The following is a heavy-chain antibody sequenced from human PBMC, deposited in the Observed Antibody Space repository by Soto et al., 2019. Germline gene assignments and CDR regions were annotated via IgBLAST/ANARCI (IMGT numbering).Heavy chain of an antibody. J-gene: IGHJ5*02. D-gene: IGHD3-22*01. CDR1: GGSFSGYY. CDR2: INHSGST. CDR3: ARSYYYDSSGYQTGGWFDP. Sequence: PSETLSLTCAVYGGSFSGYYWSWIRQPPGKGLEWIGEINHSGSTNYNPSLKGRVTISVDTSKNQCSLKLSSVTAADTAVYYCARSYYYDSSGYQTGGWFDPWGQGTLVTVS. V-gene: IGHV4-34*01.